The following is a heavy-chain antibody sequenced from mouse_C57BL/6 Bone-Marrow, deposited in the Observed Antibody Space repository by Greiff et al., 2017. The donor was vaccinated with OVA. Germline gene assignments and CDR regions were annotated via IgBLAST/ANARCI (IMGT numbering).Heavy chain of an antibody. D-gene: IGHD1-1*01. CDR2: IYPRSGNT. CDR1: GYTFTSYG. J-gene: IGHJ1*03. Sequence: QVHVKQSGAELARPGASVKLSCKASGYTFTSYGISWVKQRTGQGLEWIGEIYPRSGNTYYNEKFKGKATLTADKSSSTAYMELRSLTSEDSAVYFCARCDYHGDWYFEVWGTGTTVTVSS. CDR3: ARCDYHGDWYFEV. V-gene: IGHV1-81*01.